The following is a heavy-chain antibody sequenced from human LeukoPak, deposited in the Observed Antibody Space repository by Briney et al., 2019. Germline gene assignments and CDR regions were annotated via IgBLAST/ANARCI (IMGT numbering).Heavy chain of an antibody. J-gene: IGHJ6*02. CDR3: ARANSSSWYGYYYYYGMDV. Sequence: GGSLRLSCAASGFTFSSYSMNWVRQAPGKGLEWVSSISSSSSYIYYADSVKGRFTISRDNAKNSLYLQMNSLRAEDTAVYYCARANSSSWYGYYYYYGMDVWGQGTTVTVSS. V-gene: IGHV3-21*01. CDR1: GFTFSSYS. D-gene: IGHD6-13*01. CDR2: ISSSSSYI.